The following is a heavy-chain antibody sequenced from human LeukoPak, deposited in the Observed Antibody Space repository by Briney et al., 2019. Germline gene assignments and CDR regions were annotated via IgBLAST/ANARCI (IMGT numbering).Heavy chain of an antibody. J-gene: IGHJ4*02. CDR1: GFTFSSYG. CDR3: AMPHDTEYYLDY. V-gene: IGHV3-30*19. Sequence: GRSLRLSCAASGFTFSSYGMHWVRQAPGKGPEWVAVISYDGSNKYYADSVKGRFTISRDNSKNTLYLQMNSLRAEDTAVYYCAMPHDTEYYLDYWGQGTLVTVSS. CDR2: ISYDGSNK.